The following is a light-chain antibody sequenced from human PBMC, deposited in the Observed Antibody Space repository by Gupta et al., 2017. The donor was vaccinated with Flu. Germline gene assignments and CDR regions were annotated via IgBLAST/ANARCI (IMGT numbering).Light chain of an antibody. CDR3: QQDYSYSPT. Sequence: DIQMTQSPSTLSAAVGDKVTNTFRASQSISRWLDWYQQKPGKAPKLLIYKASSLESGVPSRFSGSGSGTEFTLTISSLQPDDFATYYCQQDYSYSPTFGQGTKVEIK. J-gene: IGKJ1*01. CDR2: KAS. V-gene: IGKV1-5*03. CDR1: QSISRW.